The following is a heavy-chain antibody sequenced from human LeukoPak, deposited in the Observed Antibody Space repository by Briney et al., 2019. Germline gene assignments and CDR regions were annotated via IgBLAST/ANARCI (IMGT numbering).Heavy chain of an antibody. J-gene: IGHJ5*02. CDR2: IYSSGST. CDR3: ARETMVRFDP. Sequence: SETLSLTCTVSGESINSFYWSWIRQPAGKGLEWIGRIYSSGSTNYSPSLKSRVTMSVDTSKNQFSLKLSSVTAADTAVYYCARETMVRFDPWGQGTLVSVSS. CDR1: GESINSFY. D-gene: IGHD3-10*01. V-gene: IGHV4-4*07.